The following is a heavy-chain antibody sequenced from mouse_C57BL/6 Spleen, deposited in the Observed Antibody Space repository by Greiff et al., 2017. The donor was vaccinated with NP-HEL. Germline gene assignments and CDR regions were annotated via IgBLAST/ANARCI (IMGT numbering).Heavy chain of an antibody. CDR2: IHPNSGST. V-gene: IGHV1-64*01. Sequence: VQLQQPGAELVKPGASVKLSCKASGYTFTSYWMHWVKQRPGQGLEWIGMIHPNSGSTNYNEKFKSKATLTVDKSSSTAYMQLSSLTSEDSAVYYCARYGSSPDYFDYWGQGTTLTVSS. J-gene: IGHJ2*01. CDR1: GYTFTSYW. D-gene: IGHD1-1*01. CDR3: ARYGSSPDYFDY.